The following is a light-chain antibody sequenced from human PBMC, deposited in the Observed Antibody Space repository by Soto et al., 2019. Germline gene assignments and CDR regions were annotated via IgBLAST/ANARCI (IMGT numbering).Light chain of an antibody. J-gene: IGLJ1*01. V-gene: IGLV2-14*03. CDR2: DVS. CDR3: SSFTGSNYV. Sequence: QSALTQPASVSGSPGQSITISCTGTISDVGGYNFVSWYQQYPGKAPKLMICDVSNRPAGVSNRFSGSKSGNTASLPISGHQAEDAADYYCSSFTGSNYVFGTGTKLTVL. CDR1: ISDVGGYNF.